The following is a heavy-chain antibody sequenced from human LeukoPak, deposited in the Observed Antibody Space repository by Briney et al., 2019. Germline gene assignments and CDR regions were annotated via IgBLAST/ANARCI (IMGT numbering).Heavy chain of an antibody. CDR2: ISSRSSQI. CDR3: ATWFYDSETYFDY. J-gene: IGHJ4*02. Sequence: GGSLRLSCAASGFTFSSYAMNWVRQAPGKGLEWVSSISSRSSQIVYADSVKGRFTISRDNAKNSLYLQMHSLRAEDTAVYYCATWFYDSETYFDYWGQGALVTVSS. D-gene: IGHD3-10*01. V-gene: IGHV3-21*06. CDR1: GFTFSSYA.